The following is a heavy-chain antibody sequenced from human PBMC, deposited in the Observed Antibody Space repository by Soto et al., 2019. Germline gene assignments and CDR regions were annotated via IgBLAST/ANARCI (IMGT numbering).Heavy chain of an antibody. CDR2: INPNSGGT. CDR3: ARGDIVVVVAATSPFDY. V-gene: IGHV1-2*04. J-gene: IGHJ4*02. CDR1: GYTFTGYY. Sequence: QVQLVQSGAEVKKPGASVKVSCKASGYTFTGYYMHWVRQAPGQGLEWMGWINPNSGGTNYAQKFQGWVTMTRDTSISTAYMELSRLRSDDTAVYYCARGDIVVVVAATSPFDYWGQGTLVTVSS. D-gene: IGHD2-15*01.